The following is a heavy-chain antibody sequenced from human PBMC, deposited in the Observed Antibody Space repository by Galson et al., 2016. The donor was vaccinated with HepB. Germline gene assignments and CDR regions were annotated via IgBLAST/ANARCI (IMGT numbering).Heavy chain of an antibody. CDR2: INPSGGSA. Sequence: SVKVSCKASGYTFTSYHMHWVRQAPGQGLEWMGIINPSGGSANYAQKFQGRVTMTRDTSTSTVYMELSSLRSEDTAVYYCATATPNYYLEYWGQGTLVTVSS. D-gene: IGHD5-12*01. CDR1: GYTFTSYH. CDR3: ATATPNYYLEY. J-gene: IGHJ4*02. V-gene: IGHV1-46*01.